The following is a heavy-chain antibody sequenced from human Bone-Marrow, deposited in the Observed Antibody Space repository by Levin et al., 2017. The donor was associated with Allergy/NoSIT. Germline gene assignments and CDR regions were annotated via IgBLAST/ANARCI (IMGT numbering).Heavy chain of an antibody. Sequence: GGSLRLSCVAAQFAFKKYAMNWVRQAPGKGLEWVSGISGSGDSTFYGDSVKGRLTISRDNSKNTLYLQMNSLTTDDTAIYYCAKDSWPGTSGSSPPGGMDVWGQGTTVTVSS. CDR1: QFAFKKYA. J-gene: IGHJ6*02. CDR3: AKDSWPGTSGSSPPGGMDV. V-gene: IGHV3-23*01. D-gene: IGHD3-10*01. CDR2: ISGSGDST.